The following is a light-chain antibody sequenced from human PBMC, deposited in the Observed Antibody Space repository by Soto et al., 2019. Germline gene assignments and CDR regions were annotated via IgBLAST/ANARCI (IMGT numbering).Light chain of an antibody. J-gene: IGLJ1*01. CDR3: SSYTSPSTYV. CDR2: HVS. CDR1: SSDVGGYNY. Sequence: QSALTQPASVSGSPGQSIAISCTGTSSDVGGYNYVSWYQQYPGKAPKLMIYHVSNRPSGVSNRFSGSKSGNSASLTISGPQAEDEADYNCSSYTSPSTYVFGTGTKLTVL. V-gene: IGLV2-14*01.